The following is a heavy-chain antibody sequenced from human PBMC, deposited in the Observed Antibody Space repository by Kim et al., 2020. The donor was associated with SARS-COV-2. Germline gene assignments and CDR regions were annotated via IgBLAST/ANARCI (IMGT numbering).Heavy chain of an antibody. CDR2: IIPMIGDI. V-gene: IGHV1-69*04. CDR1: GRSFTSAA. CDR3: TKGSGEWIQPIDF. D-gene: IGHD5-18*01. Sequence: SVKVSCKDSGRSFTSAAISWVRQAPGQGLEWVGRIIPMIGDIQYAQKFQDRVTIDADKSTVTVFLELRSLRPDDTAVYYCTKGSGEWIQPIDFWGQGTLVTVSS. J-gene: IGHJ4*02.